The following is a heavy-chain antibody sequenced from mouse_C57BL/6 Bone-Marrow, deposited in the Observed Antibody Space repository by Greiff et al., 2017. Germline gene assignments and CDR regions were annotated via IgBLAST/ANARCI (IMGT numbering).Heavy chain of an antibody. CDR2: INPNYGTT. Sequence: VQLKQSGPELVKPGASVKISCKASGYSFTDYNMNWVKQSNGKSLEWIGVINPNYGTTSYNQKFKGKATLTVDQSSSTAYMQLNSLTSEDSAVYYCARWDGYDAYYAMDYWGQGTSVTVSS. V-gene: IGHV1-39*01. CDR3: ARWDGYDAYYAMDY. J-gene: IGHJ4*01. D-gene: IGHD2-2*01. CDR1: GYSFTDYN.